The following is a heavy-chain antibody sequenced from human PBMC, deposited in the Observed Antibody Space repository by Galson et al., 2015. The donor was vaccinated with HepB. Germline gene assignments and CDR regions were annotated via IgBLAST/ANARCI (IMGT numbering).Heavy chain of an antibody. CDR3: ARDPPYCSGGSCSDAFDI. Sequence: SVKVSCKASGYTFTNYYMHWVRQAPGQGLEWMGGIIPIFGTANYAQKFQGRVTITADESTSTAYMELSSLRSEDTAVYYCARDPPYCSGGSCSDAFDIWGQGTMVTVSS. CDR2: IIPIFGTA. V-gene: IGHV1-69*13. J-gene: IGHJ3*02. CDR1: GYTFTNYY. D-gene: IGHD2-15*01.